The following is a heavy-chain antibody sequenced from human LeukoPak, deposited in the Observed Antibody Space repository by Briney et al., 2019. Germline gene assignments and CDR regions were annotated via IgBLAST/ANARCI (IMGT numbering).Heavy chain of an antibody. V-gene: IGHV1-58*02. J-gene: IGHJ4*02. CDR3: AASLGSSSTSCYGKCLGN. D-gene: IGHD2-2*01. CDR2: IVVGSGNT. Sequence: GASVKVSCKASGFTFTSSAMQWVRQARGQRLEWIGWIVVGSGNTNYAQKFQERVTITRDMSTSTAYMELSSLRSEDTTVYYCAASLGSSSTSCYGKCLGNWGQGTLVTVSS. CDR1: GFTFTSSA.